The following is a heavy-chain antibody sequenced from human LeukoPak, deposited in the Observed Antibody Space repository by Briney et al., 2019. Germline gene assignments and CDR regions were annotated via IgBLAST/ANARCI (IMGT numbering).Heavy chain of an antibody. Sequence: SETLSLTCAVYGGSFSGYYWSWIRQPPGKGLEWIGEINHSGSTNYNPSLKSRVTISVDTSKNQFSLKLSSVTAADTAVYYCAKDGWFGEFFSWGQGTLVTVSS. D-gene: IGHD3-10*01. CDR3: AKDGWFGEFFS. CDR2: INHSGST. V-gene: IGHV4-34*01. J-gene: IGHJ5*02. CDR1: GGSFSGYY.